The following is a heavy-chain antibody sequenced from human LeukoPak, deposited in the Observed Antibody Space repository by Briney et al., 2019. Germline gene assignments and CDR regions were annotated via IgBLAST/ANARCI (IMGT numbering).Heavy chain of an antibody. D-gene: IGHD1-7*01. CDR3: ARDLNYYATDY. J-gene: IGHJ4*02. CDR1: GFSFSNYW. Sequence: GGSLSLSCAASGFSFSNYWMTWVRQAPGKGLEWVANIGQDGTGNHYVDSVKGRFTISRDNAKNSLYLQMNSLRADDTAVYYCARDLNYYATDYWGQGTLVTVSS. V-gene: IGHV3-7*01. CDR2: IGQDGTGN.